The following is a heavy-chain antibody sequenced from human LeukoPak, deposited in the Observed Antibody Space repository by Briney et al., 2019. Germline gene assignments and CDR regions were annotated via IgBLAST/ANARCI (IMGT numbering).Heavy chain of an antibody. CDR1: GFTFSSYA. Sequence: PGGSLRLSCAASGFTFSSYAMHWVRQAPGKGLEWVADISYDGSNKYYADSVKGRFTISRDNTKNTLYLQMNSLRADDTAVYYCAREGLLWFGESTMPLKDYYLYMDVWGKGTTVTVSS. D-gene: IGHD3-10*01. J-gene: IGHJ6*03. CDR3: AREGLLWFGESTMPLKDYYLYMDV. CDR2: ISYDGSNK. V-gene: IGHV3-30*04.